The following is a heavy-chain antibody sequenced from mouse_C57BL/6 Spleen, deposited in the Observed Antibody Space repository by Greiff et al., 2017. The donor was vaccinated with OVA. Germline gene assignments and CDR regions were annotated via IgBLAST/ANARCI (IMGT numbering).Heavy chain of an antibody. Sequence: QVQLQQPGAELVKPGASVKLSCKASGYTFTSYWMHWVKQRPGRGLEWIGRIDPNSGGTKYNEKFKSKATLTVDKPSSTAYMQLSSLTSEDSAVYYCSRTLISGYDDAMDYWGQGTSVTVSS. J-gene: IGHJ4*01. V-gene: IGHV1-72*01. D-gene: IGHD2-2*01. CDR3: SRTLISGYDDAMDY. CDR2: IDPNSGGT. CDR1: GYTFTSYW.